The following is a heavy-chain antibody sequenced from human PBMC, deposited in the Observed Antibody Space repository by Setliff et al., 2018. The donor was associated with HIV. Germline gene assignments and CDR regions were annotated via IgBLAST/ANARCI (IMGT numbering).Heavy chain of an antibody. CDR2: IWYEGSYK. CDR1: GFKFKSYG. J-gene: IGHJ6*03. CDR3: ARKVYELIAGSYYYMDV. Sequence: GGSLRLSCAASGFKFKSYGMYWVRQAPGKGLEWVSLIWYEGSYKYYADSVKGRFTISRDNSKSMLYLQMDSLKAEDTAVYFCARKVYELIAGSYYYMDVWGKGTTVTAP. V-gene: IGHV3-33*07. D-gene: IGHD3-10*01.